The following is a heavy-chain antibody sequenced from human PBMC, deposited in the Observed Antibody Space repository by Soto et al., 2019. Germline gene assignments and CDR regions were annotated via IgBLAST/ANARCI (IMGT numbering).Heavy chain of an antibody. CDR2: ISYDGSIK. D-gene: IGHD3-10*01. V-gene: IGHV3-30-3*01. J-gene: IGHJ5*02. Sequence: PGGSLRLSCAASGFTFSSYAMYWVRQAPGKGLEWVAVISYDGSIKYYAHSVEGRFTISRDNSKNTLYLQMNSLRADDTAVYYCAKDPESELITMVCSWGQGT. CDR1: GFTFSSYA. CDR3: AKDPESELITMVCS.